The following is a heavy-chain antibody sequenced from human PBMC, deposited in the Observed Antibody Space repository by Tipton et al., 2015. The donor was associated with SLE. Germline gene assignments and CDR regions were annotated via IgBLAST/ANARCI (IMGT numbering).Heavy chain of an antibody. D-gene: IGHD6-13*01. CDR1: GFTFSSYS. CDR3: ARWIAAADMDV. V-gene: IGHV3-48*01. J-gene: IGHJ6*03. Sequence: GSLRLSCAASGFTFSSYSMNWVRQAPGKGLEWVSYISSSSSTIYYADSVKGRFTISRDNAKNSLYLQMNSLRAEDTAVYYCARWIAAADMDVWGKGTTVTVS. CDR2: ISSSSSTI.